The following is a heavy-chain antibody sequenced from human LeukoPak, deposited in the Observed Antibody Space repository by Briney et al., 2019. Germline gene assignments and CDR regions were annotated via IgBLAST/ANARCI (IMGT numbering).Heavy chain of an antibody. V-gene: IGHV4-34*01. CDR1: GGSFSGYY. CDR2: IYYSGST. Sequence: ASETLSLTCAVYGGSFSGYYWNWIRQPPGKGLEWIGSIYYSGSTYYNPSLKSRVTISVDTSKNQFSLKLSSVTAADTAVYYCASGDWDDMYYFDYWGQGTLVTVSS. CDR3: ASGDWDDMYYFDY. D-gene: IGHD3-9*01. J-gene: IGHJ4*02.